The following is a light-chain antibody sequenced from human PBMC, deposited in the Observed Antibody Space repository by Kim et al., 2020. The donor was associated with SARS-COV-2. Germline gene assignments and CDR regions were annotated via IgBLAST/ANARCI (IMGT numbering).Light chain of an antibody. Sequence: VSPGERATLSCRASQSVSSHLAWYQQKPGQAPRILIYGAYTRATGIPARFSGSGSGKGFTRTISNLQSEDFVVYYCQQYNNWPLTFGGGTKVDIK. CDR1: QSVSSH. CDR3: QQYNNWPLT. J-gene: IGKJ4*01. CDR2: GAY. V-gene: IGKV3-15*01.